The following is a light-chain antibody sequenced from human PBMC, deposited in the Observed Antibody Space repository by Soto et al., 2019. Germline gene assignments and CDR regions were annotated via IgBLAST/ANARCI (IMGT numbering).Light chain of an antibody. Sequence: DIQMTQSTSTLSASVGDRVTITCRASQSISSWLAWYQQKPGKAPKLLFYKASSLESGVPSRFSGSGSGTEFTLTISSLQPDDFATYYCQQYNSYSRFGQGTKVEIK. CDR3: QQYNSYSR. V-gene: IGKV1-5*03. CDR2: KAS. J-gene: IGKJ1*01. CDR1: QSISSW.